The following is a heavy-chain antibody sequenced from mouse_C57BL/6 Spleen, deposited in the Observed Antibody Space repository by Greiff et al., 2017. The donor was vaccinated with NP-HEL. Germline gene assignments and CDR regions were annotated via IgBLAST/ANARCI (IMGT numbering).Heavy chain of an antibody. CDR1: GYTFTGYW. CDR2: ILPGSGST. Sequence: VQLQQSGAELMKPGASVKLSCKATGYTFTGYWIEWVKQRPGHGLEWIGEILPGSGSTNYNEKFKGKATFTADTSSNTAYMQLSSLTTEDSANYYCARRGIYYGSSFYWYFDVWGTGTTVTVSS. V-gene: IGHV1-9*01. CDR3: ARRGIYYGSSFYWYFDV. D-gene: IGHD1-1*01. J-gene: IGHJ1*03.